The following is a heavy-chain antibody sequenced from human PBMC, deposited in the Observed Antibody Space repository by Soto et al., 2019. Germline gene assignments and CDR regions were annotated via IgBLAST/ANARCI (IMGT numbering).Heavy chain of an antibody. J-gene: IGHJ5*02. CDR3: ARVVPIASNTYNPTWP. CDR2: ISGYDGHT. CDR1: GYTFTSFG. V-gene: IGHV1-18*04. Sequence: ASVKVSCKASGYTFTSFGISWVRQAPGQGLEWMGLISGYDGHTEDGQKFQGRVTMTTDTSTSTAYMDLRSLTSDDTAAYFCARVVPIASNTYNPTWPWGQGTLVTVSS. D-gene: IGHD1-1*01.